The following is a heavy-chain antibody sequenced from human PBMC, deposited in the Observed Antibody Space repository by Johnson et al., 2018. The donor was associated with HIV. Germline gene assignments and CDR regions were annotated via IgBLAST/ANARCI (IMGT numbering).Heavy chain of an antibody. CDR2: IYSGGST. J-gene: IGHJ3*02. CDR3: TTEWDGDAFDI. CDR1: GFTVSSNY. D-gene: IGHD1-26*01. V-gene: IGHV3-66*01. Sequence: EVQLVESGGGLVQPGGSLRLSCAASGFTVSSNYMSWVRQAPGKGLEWVSVIYSGGSTYYADSVKGRFTISRDNAKNSLYLQMNSLRAEDPAVYYCTTEWDGDAFDIWGQGTMVTVSS.